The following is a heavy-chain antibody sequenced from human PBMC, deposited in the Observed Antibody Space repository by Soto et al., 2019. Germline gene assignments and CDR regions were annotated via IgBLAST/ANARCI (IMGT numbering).Heavy chain of an antibody. V-gene: IGHV3-49*03. J-gene: IGHJ5*02. CDR1: GFTFGDYA. CDR3: TRVNGILALNWFDP. CDR2: IRSKAYGGTT. Sequence: PGGSLRLSCTASGFTFGDYAMSWFRQAPGKGLEWVGFIRSKAYGGTTEYAASVKGRFTISRDDSKSIAYLQMNSLKTEDTAVYYCTRVNGILALNWFDPWGQGILVTVSS. D-gene: IGHD2-15*01.